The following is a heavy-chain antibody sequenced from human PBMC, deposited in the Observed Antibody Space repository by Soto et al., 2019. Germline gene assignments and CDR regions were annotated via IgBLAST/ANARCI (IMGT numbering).Heavy chain of an antibody. CDR3: AKDAPYYYDSSGYYGPFDY. CDR1: GFTFSSYG. D-gene: IGHD3-22*01. J-gene: IGHJ4*02. V-gene: IGHV3-30*18. Sequence: QVQLVESGGGVVQPGRSLRLSCAASGFTFSSYGMHWVRQAPGKGLEWVAVISYDGSNKYYADSVKGRFTISRDNSKNTLYLQMNSLRPEDTAMYYCAKDAPYYYDSSGYYGPFDYWGQGTLVTVSS. CDR2: ISYDGSNK.